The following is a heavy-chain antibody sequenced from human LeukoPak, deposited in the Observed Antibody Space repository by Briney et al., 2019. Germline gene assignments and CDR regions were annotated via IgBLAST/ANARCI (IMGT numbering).Heavy chain of an antibody. D-gene: IGHD3-22*01. CDR2: INHTGST. V-gene: IGHV4-34*01. Sequence: SETLSLTCAVYGGSFRGYYWSWILQSPGKGLEWIGEINHTGSTNYNPSLKSRVTISVDTSKNQFSLKLSSVTAADTAVYYCARHSTGIWYLDLWGRGTLVTVSS. J-gene: IGHJ2*01. CDR1: GGSFRGYY. CDR3: ARHSTGIWYLDL.